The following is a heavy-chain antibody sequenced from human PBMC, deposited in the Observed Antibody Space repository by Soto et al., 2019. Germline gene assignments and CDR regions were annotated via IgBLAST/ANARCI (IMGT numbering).Heavy chain of an antibody. CDR2: ISGSGDST. Sequence: PGGSLRLSCAGSGFTFSSVAMTWVRQAPGKGLEWVSSISGSGDSTYYADSVKGRFTISRDNAKNTLYLQMNNLRAEDTAIYYCAKASAAGTNFFDSWGQGTLVTVSS. D-gene: IGHD6-13*01. J-gene: IGHJ5*01. CDR1: GFTFSSVA. V-gene: IGHV3-23*01. CDR3: AKASAAGTNFFDS.